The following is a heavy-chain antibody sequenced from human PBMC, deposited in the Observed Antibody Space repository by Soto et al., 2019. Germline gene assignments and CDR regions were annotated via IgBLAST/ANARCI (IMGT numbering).Heavy chain of an antibody. Sequence: GGSLRLSCAASGFTFSSYAMSWVRQAPGKGLEWVSVIYSGGSTYYADSVKGRFTISRDNSKNTLYLQINSLRAEDTAVYYCARDSPFDASSGYLEYWGQGTLVTVSS. CDR1: GFTFSSYA. CDR3: ARDSPFDASSGYLEY. V-gene: IGHV3-66*01. CDR2: IYSGGST. J-gene: IGHJ4*02. D-gene: IGHD3-22*01.